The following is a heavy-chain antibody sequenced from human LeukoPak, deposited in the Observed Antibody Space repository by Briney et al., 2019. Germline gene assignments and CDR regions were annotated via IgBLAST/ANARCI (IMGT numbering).Heavy chain of an antibody. J-gene: IGHJ6*02. CDR1: GYTFTSYG. V-gene: IGHV1-18*01. CDR3: ASPEDYGDYGPYYYYGMDV. D-gene: IGHD4-17*01. Sequence: GASVKVSCKASGYTFTSYGISWVRQAPGQGLEWMGWISAYNGNTNYAQKLQGRVTMTTDTSTSTAYMELSSLRSEDTAVYYCASPEDYGDYGPYYYYGMDVWGQGTTVTVSS. CDR2: ISAYNGNT.